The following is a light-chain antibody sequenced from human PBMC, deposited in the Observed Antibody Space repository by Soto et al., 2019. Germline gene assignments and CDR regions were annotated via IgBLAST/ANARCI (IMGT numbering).Light chain of an antibody. Sequence: QSVLTQPASVSGSPGQSITISCTGTSSDVGSYNLVSWYQQHPGKAPKLMIYEGSKRPSGVSNRFSGSKSGITASLTISGLQAEDEADYYCCSYAGSSTFADVFGTGTKVTVL. CDR2: EGS. J-gene: IGLJ1*01. CDR3: CSYAGSSTFADV. V-gene: IGLV2-23*03. CDR1: SSDVGSYNL.